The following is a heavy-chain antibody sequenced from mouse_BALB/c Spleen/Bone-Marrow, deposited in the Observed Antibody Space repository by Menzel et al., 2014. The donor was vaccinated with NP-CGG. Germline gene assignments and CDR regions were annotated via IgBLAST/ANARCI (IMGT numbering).Heavy chain of an antibody. Sequence: EVKLVESGAEFVKPGASVKLSCTASGFNIKDTYMHWVQQRPEQSLEWIGRIDPANGNTKYDPKFQGKATITADTSSNTAYLQLSSLTSEDTAVYYCARWEYYAMDYWGQGTSVTVSS. CDR2: IDPANGNT. D-gene: IGHD4-1*01. V-gene: IGHV14-3*02. CDR3: ARWEYYAMDY. CDR1: GFNIKDTY. J-gene: IGHJ4*01.